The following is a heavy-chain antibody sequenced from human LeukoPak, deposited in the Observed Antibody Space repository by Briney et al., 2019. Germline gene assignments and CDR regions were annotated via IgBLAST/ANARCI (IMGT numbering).Heavy chain of an antibody. J-gene: IGHJ4*02. CDR1: GYTSTNYG. CDR3: ARGLSSAWYNIPIDY. CDR2: ISAYNGNT. V-gene: IGHV1-18*01. Sequence: ASVKVSCKASGYTSTNYGISWVRQAPGQGLEWMGWISAYNGNTNYAQKFQGRVTMTTDTSTSTAYMELRSLRSDDTAVYYCARGLSSAWYNIPIDYWGQGTLVTVSS. D-gene: IGHD6-19*01.